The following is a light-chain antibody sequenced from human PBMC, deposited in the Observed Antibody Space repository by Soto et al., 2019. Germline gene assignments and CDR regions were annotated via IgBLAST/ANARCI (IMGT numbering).Light chain of an antibody. J-gene: IGKJ5*01. Sequence: IVLTQSPGTLSLSPGERATLSCWASQSVASTYLGWYQQKPGQAPRLLIYGASSRATGIPDRFSASGSGTDFTLTISRLEPEDFALYYCQQYAGSPTFGQGTRLEIK. CDR3: QQYAGSPT. CDR1: QSVASTY. CDR2: GAS. V-gene: IGKV3-20*01.